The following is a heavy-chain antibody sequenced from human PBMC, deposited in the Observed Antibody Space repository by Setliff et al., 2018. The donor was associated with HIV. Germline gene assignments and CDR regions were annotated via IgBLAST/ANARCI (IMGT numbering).Heavy chain of an antibody. J-gene: IGHJ4*02. CDR1: GESFSDYY. V-gene: IGHV4-34*01. D-gene: IGHD3-16*01. Sequence: SETLSLTCSVYGESFSDYYWSWIRQPPGKGLEWIGEINHSGSTNYNPSLKSRVTISVDTSKNQFSLKVSSVTAADTAVYYCAGRRNYDYLWGSYRPGFIYWGQGTLVTSPQ. CDR3: AGRRNYDYLWGSYRPGFIY. CDR2: INHSGST.